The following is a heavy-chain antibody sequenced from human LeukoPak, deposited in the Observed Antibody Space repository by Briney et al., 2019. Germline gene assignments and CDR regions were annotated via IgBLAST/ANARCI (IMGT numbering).Heavy chain of an antibody. CDR3: TRHVFSPVRNGDYSFYYYYMDV. D-gene: IGHD4-17*01. J-gene: IGHJ6*03. V-gene: IGHV3-53*01. CDR2: IYSGST. Sequence: GGSLRLSCTVSGFTVTSNSMSWVRQAPGKGLEWVSFIYSGSTHYSDSVKGRFTISRDNSKNTLYLQMNSLRAEDTAVYYCTRHVFSPVRNGDYSFYYYYMDVWGKGTTVTVSS. CDR1: GFTVTSNS.